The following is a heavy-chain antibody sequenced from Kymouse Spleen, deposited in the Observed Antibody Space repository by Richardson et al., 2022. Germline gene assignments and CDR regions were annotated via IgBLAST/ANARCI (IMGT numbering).Heavy chain of an antibody. J-gene: IGHJ3*02. CDR2: IWYDGSNK. D-gene: IGHD1-7*01. CDR1: GFTFSSYG. CDR3: ARAPLELRAFDI. V-gene: IGHV3-33*01. Sequence: QVQLVESGGGVVQPGRSLRLSCAASGFTFSSYGMHWVRQAPGKGLEWVAVIWYDGSNKYYADSVKGRFTISRDNSKNTLYLQMNSLRAEDTAVYYCARAPLELRAFDIWGQGTMVTVSS.